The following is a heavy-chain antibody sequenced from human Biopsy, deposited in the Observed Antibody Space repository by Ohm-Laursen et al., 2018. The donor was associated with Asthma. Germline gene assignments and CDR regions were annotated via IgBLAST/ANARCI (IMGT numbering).Heavy chain of an antibody. J-gene: IGHJ6*02. CDR1: GFTFSTYA. V-gene: IGHV3-30*18. D-gene: IGHD3-10*01. CDR3: AKDVVWFRELGGMDV. Sequence: SLRLSCTASGFTFSTYAMHWVRQAPGKGLEWVALISYDGSKRHSADSVRGRFTISRDNSKNTLYLQMNSLRAGDTAVYYCAKDVVWFRELGGMDVWGQGARVTVSS. CDR2: ISYDGSKR.